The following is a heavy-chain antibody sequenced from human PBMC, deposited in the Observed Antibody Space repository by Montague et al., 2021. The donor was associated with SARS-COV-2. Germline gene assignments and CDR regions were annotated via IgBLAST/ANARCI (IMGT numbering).Heavy chain of an antibody. J-gene: IGHJ5*02. CDR3: ARQSQAEIVLMVYAMGGWFDP. D-gene: IGHD2-8*01. CDR1: GGSISSSSYY. CDR2: IYYSGST. Sequence: SETLSLTCTVSGGSISSSSYYWGWIRQPPGKGLEWIGSIYYSGSTYYNPSLKSRVTISVDTSKSQFSLKLSSVTAADTAVHYCARQSQAEIVLMVYAMGGWFDPWGQGTLVTVSS. V-gene: IGHV4-39*01.